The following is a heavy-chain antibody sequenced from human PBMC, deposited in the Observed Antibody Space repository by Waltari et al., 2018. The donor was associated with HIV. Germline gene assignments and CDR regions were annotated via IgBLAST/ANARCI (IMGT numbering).Heavy chain of an antibody. Sequence: QVQLVQSGAEVKKPGASVKVSCTASGYTFSRYAITWLRQAPGQGLKWLRWIRDFSGNTKYAREVQGRATMTTDTSPNTAYMEVESLTSDDTAIFYCARTTIFGVDTYYFDYWGQGTLVTVSS. CDR1: GYTFSRYA. J-gene: IGHJ4*02. CDR2: IRDFSGNT. V-gene: IGHV1-18*01. CDR3: ARTTIFGVDTYYFDY. D-gene: IGHD3-3*01.